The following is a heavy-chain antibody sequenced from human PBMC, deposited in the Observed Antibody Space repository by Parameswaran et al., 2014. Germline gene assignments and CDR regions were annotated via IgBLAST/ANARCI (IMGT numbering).Heavy chain of an antibody. CDR3: ARDNGPLAGVGMIYYYYYGMDV. V-gene: IGHV1-18*01. CDR2: ISAYNGNT. D-gene: IGHD6-19*01. J-gene: IGHJ6*02. Sequence: WVRQAPGQGLEWMGWISAYNGNTNYAQKLQGRVTMTTDTSTSTAYMELRSLRSDDTAVYYCARDNGPLAGVGMIYYYYYGMDVWGQGTTVTVSS.